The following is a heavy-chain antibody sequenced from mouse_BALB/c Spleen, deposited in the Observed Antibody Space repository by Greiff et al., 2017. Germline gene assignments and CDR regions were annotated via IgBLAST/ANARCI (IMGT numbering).Heavy chain of an antibody. CDR3: AREAPGYFDV. CDR2: ISYSGST. J-gene: IGHJ1*01. CDR1: GYSITSDYA. Sequence: EVKLVESGPGLVKPSQSLSLTCTVTGYSITSDYAWNWIRQFPGNKLEWMGYISYSGSTSYNPSLKSRISITRDTSKNQFFLQLNSVTTEDTATYYCAREAPGYFDVWGAGTTVTVSS. V-gene: IGHV3-2*02.